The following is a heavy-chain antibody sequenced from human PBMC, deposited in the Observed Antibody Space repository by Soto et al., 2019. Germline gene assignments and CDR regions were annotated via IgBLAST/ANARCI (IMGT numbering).Heavy chain of an antibody. V-gene: IGHV3-23*01. CDR1: GITYSTYA. CDR2: ISGGGGSI. CDR3: AKGSTGRHFYYGLDV. J-gene: IGHJ6*02. Sequence: PWGSLSLSCAASGITYSTYAMSWVRQAPGKGLEWVSAISGGGGSIYYAESLKGRFTISRDNSRNTVYLQTDSLRADDTAVYYCAKGSTGRHFYYGLDVWGPG. D-gene: IGHD1-1*01.